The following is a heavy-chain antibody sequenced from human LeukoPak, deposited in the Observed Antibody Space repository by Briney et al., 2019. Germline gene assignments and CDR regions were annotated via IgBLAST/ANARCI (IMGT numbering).Heavy chain of an antibody. J-gene: IGHJ4*02. D-gene: IGHD6-13*01. V-gene: IGHV3-30*18. Sequence: GGSLRLSCAASGFTFSSYGMHWVRQAPGKGLEWVAVISYDGSNKYYADSVKGRFIISRDNSKNTLYLQMNSLRAEDTAVYYCAKDIGGGGQQLADYWGQGTLVTVSS. CDR1: GFTFSSYG. CDR2: ISYDGSNK. CDR3: AKDIGGGGQQLADY.